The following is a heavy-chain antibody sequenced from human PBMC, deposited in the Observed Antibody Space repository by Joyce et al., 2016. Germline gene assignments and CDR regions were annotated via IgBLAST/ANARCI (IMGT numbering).Heavy chain of an antibody. D-gene: IGHD1-26*01. CDR2: IRPDSGDT. Sequence: QVQLVQSGPEVKKPGASVKVSCKTSGYTFTGHYLHWVRQAPGQGLEWLGWIRPDSGDTNYAQKCQGRITLTRDTSITTAYMELRWLRSDDTAAYYCARGGSKWVNWFDPWGQGTLVTV. V-gene: IGHV1-2*02. J-gene: IGHJ5*02. CDR3: ARGGSKWVNWFDP. CDR1: GYTFTGHY.